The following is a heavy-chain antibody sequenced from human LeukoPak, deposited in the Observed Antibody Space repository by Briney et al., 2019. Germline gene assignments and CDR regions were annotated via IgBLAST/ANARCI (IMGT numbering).Heavy chain of an antibody. CDR1: GFTLSRHW. Sequence: GGPLRLSCAASGFTLSRHWMTGVRQAPGKGVEWGANKKQDGSEKNYVDSVKGRFTISRDNAKNSLYLRMNSLRAEDTAVYYCATPLDYYDRSDSHQGGDWGQGTLVTVSS. CDR2: KKQDGSEK. CDR3: ATPLDYYDRSDSHQGGD. D-gene: IGHD3-22*01. V-gene: IGHV3-7*03. J-gene: IGHJ4*02.